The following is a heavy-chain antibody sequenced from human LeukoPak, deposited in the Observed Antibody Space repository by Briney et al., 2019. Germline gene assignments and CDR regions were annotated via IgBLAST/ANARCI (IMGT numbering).Heavy chain of an antibody. CDR2: ISAYNGNT. CDR1: GYTFTSYG. CDR3: VRVEAAGTGDAFDI. D-gene: IGHD6-13*01. J-gene: IGHJ3*02. Sequence: ASVKDSCKASGYTFTSYGISWLRQAPGKGLDWMGWISAYNGNTYYAKKLQSRVTMTPDTSTSTAYMELSRLRYPDTAVHTCVRVEAAGTGDAFDIWGQGTMVTVSS. V-gene: IGHV1-18*01.